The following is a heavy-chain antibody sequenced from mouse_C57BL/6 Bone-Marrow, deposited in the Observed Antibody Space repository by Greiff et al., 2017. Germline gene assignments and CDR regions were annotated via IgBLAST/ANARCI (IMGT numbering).Heavy chain of an antibody. CDR1: GYTFTDYY. CDR2: IYPGSGNT. J-gene: IGHJ4*01. CDR3: ARLLLPGDYAMDY. Sequence: VQRVESGAELVRPGASVKLSCKASGYTFTDYYINWVKQRPGQGLEWIARIYPGSGNTYYNEKFKGKATLTAEKSSSTAYMQLSSLTSEDSAVYFCARLLLPGDYAMDYWGQGTSVTVSS. D-gene: IGHD1-1*01. V-gene: IGHV1-76*01.